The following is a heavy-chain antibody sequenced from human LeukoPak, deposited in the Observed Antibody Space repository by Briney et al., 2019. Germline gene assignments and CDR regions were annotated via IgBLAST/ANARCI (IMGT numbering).Heavy chain of an antibody. Sequence: PGGSLRLSCAASGFTFSSYGMHWVRQAPGKGLEWVAFIRYDGSNKYYADSVKGRFTISRDNAKNSLYLQMNSLRAEDTAVYYCARDLRNSEGIAAASNWFDPWGQGTLVTVSS. J-gene: IGHJ5*02. CDR3: ARDLRNSEGIAAASNWFDP. V-gene: IGHV3-30*02. D-gene: IGHD6-13*01. CDR1: GFTFSSYG. CDR2: IRYDGSNK.